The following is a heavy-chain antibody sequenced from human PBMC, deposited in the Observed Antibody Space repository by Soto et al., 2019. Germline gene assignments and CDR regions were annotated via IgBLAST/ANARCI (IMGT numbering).Heavy chain of an antibody. CDR3: ARMGTDSSSAFDY. CDR1: GGSISSYY. CDR2: IYYSGST. J-gene: IGHJ4*02. V-gene: IGHV4-59*01. D-gene: IGHD6-6*01. Sequence: PSETLSLTCTVSGGSISSYYWSWIRQPPGKGLEWIGYIYYSGSTNYNPSLKSRVTISVDTSKNQFSLKLSSVTAADTAVYYCARMGTDSSSAFDYRGQPTLVALSS.